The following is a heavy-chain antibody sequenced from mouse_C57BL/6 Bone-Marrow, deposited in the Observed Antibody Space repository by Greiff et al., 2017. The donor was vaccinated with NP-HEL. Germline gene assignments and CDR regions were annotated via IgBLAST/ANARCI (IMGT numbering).Heavy chain of an antibody. CDR2: IYPGDGDT. CDR1: GYTFSTSW. D-gene: IGHD6-1*01. CDR3: ARGESWGACFEY. Sequence: QVQLKQSGPELVKPGASVKISCKASGYTFSTSWMNWMKQRPGKGLEWIGRIYPGDGDTHYSGNFEGKASLTADKSSNSAYMHLSSLTSEDSAVYFCARGESWGACFEYGGRGTTLPVSA. J-gene: IGHJ2*01. V-gene: IGHV1-82*01.